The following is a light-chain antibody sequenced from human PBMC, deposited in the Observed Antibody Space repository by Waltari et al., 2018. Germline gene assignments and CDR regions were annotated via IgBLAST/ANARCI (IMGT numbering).Light chain of an antibody. Sequence: QSALTQPASVSGSPGQSITISCTGTSSDVGGYNLVSWYQQHPGKAPKLIIYEGNKSPSGVSHRFSGSKSGNTASLTISGLQAEDEADYYGCSFAGSTTWVFGGGTTLTVL. CDR3: CSFAGSTTWV. CDR2: EGN. V-gene: IGLV2-23*01. CDR1: SSDVGGYNL. J-gene: IGLJ3*02.